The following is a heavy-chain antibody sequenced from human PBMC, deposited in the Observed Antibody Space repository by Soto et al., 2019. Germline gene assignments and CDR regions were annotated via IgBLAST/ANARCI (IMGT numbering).Heavy chain of an antibody. CDR3: VRVGPGAVAGPPHH. D-gene: IGHD6-19*01. CDR1: GINITGHY. CDR2: FYDSRST. Sequence: EVQLVESGGGLVQPGESLRLSCEVSGINITGHYMGWARQAPGKGLEWISIFYDSRSTYYAASVKGRFTISSGTPKNALHLQMNSLKVDATARYYCVRVGPGAVAGPPHHWGQGTPVTVSS. J-gene: IGHJ1*01. V-gene: IGHV3-53*01.